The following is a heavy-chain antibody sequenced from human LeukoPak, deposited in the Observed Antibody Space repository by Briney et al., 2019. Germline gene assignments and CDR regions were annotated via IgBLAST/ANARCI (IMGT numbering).Heavy chain of an antibody. V-gene: IGHV3-7*01. CDR2: INQDGSER. D-gene: IGHD6-19*01. CDR3: ARGSGWLDY. J-gene: IGHJ4*02. Sequence: PGGSLRLSCAASGFTFTYSMSWVRQVPGKGLEWVATINQDGSERQHVDSVKGRFSISRDDPKNSLYLQMDSLRAEDTAIYYCARGSGWLDYWGQGTLVTVSS. CDR1: GFTFTYS.